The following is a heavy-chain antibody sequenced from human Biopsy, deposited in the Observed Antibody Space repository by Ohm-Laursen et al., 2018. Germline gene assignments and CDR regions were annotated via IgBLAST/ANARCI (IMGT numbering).Heavy chain of an antibody. J-gene: IGHJ4*02. CDR1: GGSISGYH. CDR3: ARMPHFDY. Sequence: PGTLSLTCTVSGGSISGYHWSWIRKSPGKGLEWLAYISYTGGITYNPSLNGRATMSLDTSKNQFSLRLIYVTAADTAVYYCARMPHFDYWGQGILVTVSS. D-gene: IGHD2-2*01. CDR2: ISYTGGI. V-gene: IGHV4-59*01.